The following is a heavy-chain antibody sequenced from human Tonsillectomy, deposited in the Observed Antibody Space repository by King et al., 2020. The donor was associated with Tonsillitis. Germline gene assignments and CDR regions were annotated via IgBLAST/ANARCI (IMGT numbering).Heavy chain of an antibody. V-gene: IGHV4-59*01. CDR1: GGSISSYY. D-gene: IGHD3-22*01. CDR3: ARGRRGDSGGYYKNLYWNY. J-gene: IGHJ4*02. CDR2: INYSGST. Sequence: QLQESGPGLVKPSETLSLTCTVSGGSISSYYWSWIRQPPGKGLEWVGYINYSGSTNYNPSLKSRVTISGDTAKNQFSLKLSSVTAADTAVYYCARGRRGDSGGYYKNLYWNYWGQGTLVTVSS.